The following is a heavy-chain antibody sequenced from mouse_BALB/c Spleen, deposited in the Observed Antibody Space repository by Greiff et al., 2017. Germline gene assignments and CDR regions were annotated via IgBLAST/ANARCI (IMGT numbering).Heavy chain of an antibody. CDR3: AGSGRFDDGGLYAMAY. J-gene: IGHJ4*01. CDR2: IDPYYGGT. Sequence: VQLQQPGPELVKPGASVKLSCKASGYSFTGYNMNWVKQSPGKSLEWIGNIDPYYGGTSYNQKFKGKATLTVDKSSSTAYMQLKSLTSEDSAVYDCAGSGRFDDGGLYAMAYWGQGTPVTVSA. D-gene: IGHD2-3*01. V-gene: IGHV1S135*01. CDR1: GYSFTGYN.